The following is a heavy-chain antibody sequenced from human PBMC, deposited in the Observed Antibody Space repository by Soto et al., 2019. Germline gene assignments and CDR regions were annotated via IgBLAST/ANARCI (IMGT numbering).Heavy chain of an antibody. CDR3: AKVVGLGYCSGGSCYLGAFDI. J-gene: IGHJ3*02. Sequence: GGSLRLSCAASGFTFSSYAMSWVRQAPGKGLEWVSAISGSGGCTYYADSVKGRFTISRDNSKNTLYLQMNSLRAEDTAVYYCAKVVGLGYCSGGSCYLGAFDIWGQGTMVTVSS. D-gene: IGHD2-15*01. V-gene: IGHV3-23*01. CDR1: GFTFSSYA. CDR2: ISGSGGCT.